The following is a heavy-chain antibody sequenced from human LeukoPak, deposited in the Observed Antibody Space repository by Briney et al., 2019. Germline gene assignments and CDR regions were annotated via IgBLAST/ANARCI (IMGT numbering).Heavy chain of an antibody. D-gene: IGHD6-19*01. CDR1: GYSISSGYY. V-gene: IGHV4-38-2*02. CDR3: ARSAVAGTPYYYGMDV. CDR2: IYHSGST. Sequence: SETLSLTCTVSGYSISSGYYWGWIRQPPGKGLEWIGSIYHSGSTYYNPSLKSRVTISVDTSKNQFSLKLSSVTAADTAVYYCARSAVAGTPYYYGMDVWGQGTTVTVSS. J-gene: IGHJ6*02.